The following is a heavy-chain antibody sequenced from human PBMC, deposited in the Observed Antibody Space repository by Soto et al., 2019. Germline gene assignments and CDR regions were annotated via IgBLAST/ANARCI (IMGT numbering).Heavy chain of an antibody. CDR2: IWYDGSNK. CDR1: GFTFSSYG. V-gene: IGHV3-33*01. D-gene: IGHD7-27*01. CDR3: ARGQQSNWGNWFDP. J-gene: IGHJ5*02. Sequence: QVQLVESGGGVVQPGRSLRLSCAASGFTFSSYGMHWVRQAPGKGLEWVAVIWYDGSNKYYADSVKGRFTISRDNSKNTLYLQMNSLRAEDTAVYYCARGQQSNWGNWFDPWGQGTLVTVSS.